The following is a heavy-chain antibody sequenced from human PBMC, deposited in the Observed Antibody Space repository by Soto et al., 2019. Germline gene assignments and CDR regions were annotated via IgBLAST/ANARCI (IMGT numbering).Heavy chain of an antibody. CDR2: IWYDGSNK. Sequence: QVQLVESGGGVVQPGRSLRLSCAASGFTFSSYGMHWVRQAPGKGLEWVAVIWYDGSNKYYADSVKGRFTISRDNSKKTLYLEMDSLRAEDTGVYYCARVHTLFCSGGRFYWFDPWGQGTLVTV. V-gene: IGHV3-33*01. CDR1: GFTFSSYG. CDR3: ARVHTLFCSGGRFYWFDP. J-gene: IGHJ5*02. D-gene: IGHD2-15*01.